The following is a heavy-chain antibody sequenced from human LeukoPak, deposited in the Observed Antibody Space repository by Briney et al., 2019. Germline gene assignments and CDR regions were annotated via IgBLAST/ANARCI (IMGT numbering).Heavy chain of an antibody. CDR1: GYTFTSYD. Sequence: ASVKVSCKASGYTFTSYDINWVRQATGQGLEWIGWMNPNSGNTGYAQKFQGRVTMTRNTSISTAYMELSSLRSEDTAVYYCARDLAVAGKGAFDIWGQGTMVTVSS. D-gene: IGHD6-19*01. CDR2: MNPNSGNT. J-gene: IGHJ3*02. CDR3: ARDLAVAGKGAFDI. V-gene: IGHV1-8*01.